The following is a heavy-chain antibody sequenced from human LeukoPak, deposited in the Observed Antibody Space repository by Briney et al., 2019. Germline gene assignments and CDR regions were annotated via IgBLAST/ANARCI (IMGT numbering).Heavy chain of an antibody. D-gene: IGHD1-26*01. V-gene: IGHV3-66*01. J-gene: IGHJ6*02. CDR2: IYSGGST. Sequence: GGSLRLSCAASGFTVSSNYMSWVRQAPGKGLEWVSVIYSGGSTCYADSVKGRFTISRDNSKNTLYLQMNSLRAEDTAVYYCARDRSNVGATYYYYYGMDVWGQGTTVTVSS. CDR3: ARDRSNVGATYYYYYGMDV. CDR1: GFTVSSNY.